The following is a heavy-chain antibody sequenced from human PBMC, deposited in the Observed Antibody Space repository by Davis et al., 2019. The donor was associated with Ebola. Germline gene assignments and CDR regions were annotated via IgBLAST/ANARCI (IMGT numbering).Heavy chain of an antibody. CDR1: GGSINRFH. CDR2: ISHTGST. D-gene: IGHD1-14*01. Sequence: PSETLSLTCAVSGGSINRFHWTWIRQPPGKGLEFIAFISHTGSTNYNPSLNSRVAISLDTSQNQFSLNLNSVTAADTAVYFCARGVIGFGIHFDYWGQGARVTVSS. V-gene: IGHV4-59*01. CDR3: ARGVIGFGIHFDY. J-gene: IGHJ4*02.